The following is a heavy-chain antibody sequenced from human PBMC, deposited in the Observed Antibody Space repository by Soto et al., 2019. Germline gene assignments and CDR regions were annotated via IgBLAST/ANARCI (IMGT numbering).Heavy chain of an antibody. CDR1: RCTSTRYS. J-gene: IGHJ6*02. CDR3: ARGGAVAGTSWKYYDKDV. D-gene: IGHD6-19*01. V-gene: IGHV1-18*04. Sequence: VSVKVACKSSRCTSTRYSISWARQAPGQWIERLGWISAYNGNTNHSQKLQGRFTMSTDTSTSTAYRELRRLRSDDTAVYSSARGGAVAGTSWKYYDKDVWGQGTTVTVSS. CDR2: ISAYNGNT.